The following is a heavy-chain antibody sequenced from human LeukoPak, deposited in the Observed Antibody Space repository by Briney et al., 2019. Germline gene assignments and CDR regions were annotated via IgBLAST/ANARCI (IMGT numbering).Heavy chain of an antibody. D-gene: IGHD6-6*01. J-gene: IGHJ6*03. CDR2: IYTSGST. Sequence: SETLSLTCTVSGGSISSYYWSWIRQPAGKGLEWIGRIYTSGSTNYNPSLKSRVTMSVDTSKNQFSLKLSSVTAADTAVYYCARDSADSSSSERYYYYYYMDVWGKGTTVTVSS. V-gene: IGHV4-4*07. CDR1: GGSISSYY. CDR3: ARDSADSSSSERYYYYYYMDV.